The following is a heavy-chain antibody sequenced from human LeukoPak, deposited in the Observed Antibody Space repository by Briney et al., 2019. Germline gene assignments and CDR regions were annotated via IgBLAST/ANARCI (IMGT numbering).Heavy chain of an antibody. Sequence: SETLSLTCTVSGGSISSSSYYWGWIRPPPGKGLEWIGSIYYSGSTYYNPSLKSRVTISVDTSKNQFSLKLSSVTAADTAVYYCASPYYYDSSGYYLHWGQGALVTVSS. D-gene: IGHD3-22*01. J-gene: IGHJ4*02. CDR2: IYYSGST. V-gene: IGHV4-39*01. CDR1: GGSISSSSYY. CDR3: ASPYYYDSSGYYLH.